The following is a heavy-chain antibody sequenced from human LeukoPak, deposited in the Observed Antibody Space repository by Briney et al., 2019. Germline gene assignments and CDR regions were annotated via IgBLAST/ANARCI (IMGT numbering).Heavy chain of an antibody. D-gene: IGHD2-21*01. Sequence: SGGSLRLSCTTSGFFFRTYRMHWVRHAPGKALEGLASIKQEGSEKYYVDSVKGRFTISRDNAKNSLYLQMNRLRVEDTALYYCASGVAFDYWGQGTLVTVSS. V-gene: IGHV3-7*01. CDR1: GFFFRTYR. J-gene: IGHJ4*02. CDR3: ASGVAFDY. CDR2: IKQEGSEK.